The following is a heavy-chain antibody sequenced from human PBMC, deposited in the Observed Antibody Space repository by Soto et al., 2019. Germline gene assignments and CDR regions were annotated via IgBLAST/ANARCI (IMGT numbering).Heavy chain of an antibody. CDR2: VSYNGRKE. CDR3: AQDSLRGAVPAALNFDY. D-gene: IGHD2-2*01. CDR1: GFTFSNYG. V-gene: IGHV3-30*18. Sequence: PGGSLRLSCVASGFTFSNYGMHWVRQAPGKGLEWVAIVSYNGRKEYYADTVKGRFSISRDNSKNTLYIQMNTLRDQETSVYYCAQDSLRGAVPAALNFDYWGRGTLVTVSS. J-gene: IGHJ4*02.